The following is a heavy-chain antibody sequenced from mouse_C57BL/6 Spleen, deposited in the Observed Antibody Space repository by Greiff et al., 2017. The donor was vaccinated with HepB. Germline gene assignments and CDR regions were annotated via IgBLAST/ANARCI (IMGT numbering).Heavy chain of an antibody. V-gene: IGHV1-54*01. J-gene: IGHJ2*01. CDR2: INPGSGGT. CDR3: ARSARTGYFDY. CDR1: GYAFTNYL. Sequence: QVQLQQSGAELVRPGTSVKVSCKASGYAFTNYLIEWVKQRPGQGLEWIGVINPGSGGTNYNEKFKGKATLTADKSSSTAYMQLSSLTSEDSAVYFCARSARTGYFDYWGQGTTLTVSS. D-gene: IGHD3-1*01.